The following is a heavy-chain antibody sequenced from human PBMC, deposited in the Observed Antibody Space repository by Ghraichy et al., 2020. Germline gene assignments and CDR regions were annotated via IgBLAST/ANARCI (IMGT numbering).Heavy chain of an antibody. CDR1: GYTFTSYD. J-gene: IGHJ4*02. V-gene: IGHV1-8*03. D-gene: IGHD5-18*01. CDR2: LNPNSGNA. Sequence: ASVKVSCKASGYTFTSYDINWVRQATGQGLEWMAWLNPNSGNAGFAQKFHGRVTITTNTSISTAYLELSSLRSEDTAVYYCARAKDTIMVSGAYWGQGTLVTVSS. CDR3: ARAKDTIMVSGAY.